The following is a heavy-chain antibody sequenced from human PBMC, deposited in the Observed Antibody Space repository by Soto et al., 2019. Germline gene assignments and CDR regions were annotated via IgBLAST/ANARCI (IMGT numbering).Heavy chain of an antibody. V-gene: IGHV3-30-3*01. D-gene: IGHD5-12*01. CDR2: ISYDGSNK. CDR1: GFTFSSYA. CDR3: AREGNSGYDSGFYYYYGMDV. J-gene: IGHJ6*02. Sequence: QVQLVESGGGVVQPGRSLRLSCAASGFTFSSYAMHWVRQAPGKGLEGVAVISYDGSNKYYAESVKGRFTISRDNSKNTLYLQMNSLRAEDTAVYYCAREGNSGYDSGFYYYYGMDVWGQGTTVTVSS.